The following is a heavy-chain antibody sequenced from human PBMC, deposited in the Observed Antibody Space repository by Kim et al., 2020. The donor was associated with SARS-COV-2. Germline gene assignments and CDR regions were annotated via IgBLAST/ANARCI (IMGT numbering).Heavy chain of an antibody. Sequence: GGSLRLSCAASGFTFSGSAMHWVRQASGKGLEWVGRIRSKANSYATAYAASVKGRFTISRDDSKNTAYLQMNSLKTEDTAVYYCTRLGDGYNQFDYWGQGTLVTVSS. CDR3: TRLGDGYNQFDY. CDR1: GFTFSGSA. D-gene: IGHD5-12*01. V-gene: IGHV3-73*01. CDR2: IRSKANSYAT. J-gene: IGHJ4*02.